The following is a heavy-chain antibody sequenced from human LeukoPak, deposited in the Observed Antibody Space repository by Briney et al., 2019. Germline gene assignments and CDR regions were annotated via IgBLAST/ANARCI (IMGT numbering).Heavy chain of an antibody. J-gene: IGHJ3*02. V-gene: IGHV3-23*01. CDR2: ISASGNST. CDR1: GFTISSYA. D-gene: IGHD2-15*01. Sequence: GGSLILSCAASGFTISSYAMNWVRQAPGKGLEWVADISASGNSTFYADSVKGRFTISRDNSKNTLFLQMNSLRTEDTAIYYCAEEDLVFPADAFDIWGQGTMVTVSS. CDR3: AEEDLVFPADAFDI.